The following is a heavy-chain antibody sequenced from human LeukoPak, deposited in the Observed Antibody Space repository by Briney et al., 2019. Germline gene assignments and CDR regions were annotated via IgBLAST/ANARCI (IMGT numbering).Heavy chain of an antibody. CDR3: ARVGPLWFGELFTPLPYYYYGMDV. D-gene: IGHD3-10*01. Sequence: GGSLRLSCAASGFTFSNYGMHWVRQTPGKGLEWVALISSDGSKNIYADSVKGRFTISRDNAKNSLYLQMNSLRDEDTAVYYCARVGPLWFGELFTPLPYYYYGMDVWGQGTTVTVSS. V-gene: IGHV3-30*03. J-gene: IGHJ6*02. CDR2: ISSDGSKN. CDR1: GFTFSNYG.